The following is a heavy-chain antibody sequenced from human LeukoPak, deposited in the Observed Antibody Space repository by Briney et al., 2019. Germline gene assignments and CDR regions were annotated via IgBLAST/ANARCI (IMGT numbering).Heavy chain of an antibody. J-gene: IGHJ4*02. CDR3: ARDQGVTATPFDY. V-gene: IGHV3-74*01. Sequence: PGGSLRLSCAASGFSFSSYWMHWVRHAPGKGLVWVSRINSDGSSTSYADSVKGRFTISRDNAKNSLYLQMNSLRAEDTAVYYCARDQGVTATPFDYWGQGTLVTVSS. CDR2: INSDGSST. D-gene: IGHD2-21*02. CDR1: GFSFSSYW.